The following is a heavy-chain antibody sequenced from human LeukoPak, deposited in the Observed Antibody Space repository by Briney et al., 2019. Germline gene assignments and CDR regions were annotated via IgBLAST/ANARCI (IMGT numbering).Heavy chain of an antibody. CDR3: ARIPTYDSSGYYYENNDY. CDR2: IIPIFGTA. J-gene: IGHJ4*02. Sequence: SVKVSCKASGGTFSSYAISWVRQAPGQGLEWMGGIIPIFGTANYAQKFQGRVTITTDESTSTAYMELSSLRSEDTAVYYCARIPTYDSSGYYYENNDYWGQGTLVTVSS. V-gene: IGHV1-69*05. D-gene: IGHD3-22*01. CDR1: GGTFSSYA.